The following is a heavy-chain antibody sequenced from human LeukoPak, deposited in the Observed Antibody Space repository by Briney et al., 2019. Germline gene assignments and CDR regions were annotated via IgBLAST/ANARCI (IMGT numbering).Heavy chain of an antibody. J-gene: IGHJ4*02. Sequence: GGSLRLSCAASGFTFSSYWMHWVRHTPGKGLVWVSRIKGDGSSTSYADSVKGRFTISRDNAKNTLYLQMNSLRAEDTAAYYCARDGYSFGHDFDYWGQGTLVTVSS. CDR2: IKGDGSST. CDR3: ARDGYSFGHDFDY. V-gene: IGHV3-74*01. D-gene: IGHD5-18*01. CDR1: GFTFSSYW.